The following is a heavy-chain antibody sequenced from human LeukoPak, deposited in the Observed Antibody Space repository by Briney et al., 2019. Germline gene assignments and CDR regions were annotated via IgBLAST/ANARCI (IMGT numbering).Heavy chain of an antibody. V-gene: IGHV3-21*04. Sequence: GGSLRLSCAASGFTFSRYSMNWVRQAPGKGLEWVSFISSSSSYIYYAESVKGRFTISRDNSKNTLYLQMNSLRAEDTAVYYCAREYYGSGSYYWFDPWGQGTLVTVSS. CDR2: ISSSSSYI. J-gene: IGHJ5*02. CDR1: GFTFSRYS. D-gene: IGHD3-10*01. CDR3: AREYYGSGSYYWFDP.